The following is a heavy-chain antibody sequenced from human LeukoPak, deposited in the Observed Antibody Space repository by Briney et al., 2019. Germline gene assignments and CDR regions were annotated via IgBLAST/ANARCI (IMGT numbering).Heavy chain of an antibody. CDR3: ARDISSGWLSYYYYMDV. CDR1: GFTFSSYS. V-gene: IGHV3-21*01. J-gene: IGHJ6*03. Sequence: PGGSLRLSCAASGFTFSSYSMNWVRQAPGKGLEWVSSISSSSSYIYYADSVKGRFTISRDNAKNSLYLQMNSLRAEDTAVYYCARDISSGWLSYYYYMDVRGKGTTVTVSS. D-gene: IGHD6-19*01. CDR2: ISSSSSYI.